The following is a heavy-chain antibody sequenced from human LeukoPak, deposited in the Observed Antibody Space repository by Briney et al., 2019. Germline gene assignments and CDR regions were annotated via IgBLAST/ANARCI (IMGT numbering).Heavy chain of an antibody. CDR2: ISGSSSYI. V-gene: IGHV3-21*01. J-gene: IGHJ4*02. CDR3: ARDLSEAYFDY. Sequence: GGSLRLSCAASGFTFSSYSMNWVRQAPGKGLEWVSSISGSSSYINYADSVKGRFTISRDNAKNSLYLQMNSLRAEDTAVYYCARDLSEAYFDYWGQGTLVTVSS. CDR1: GFTFSSYS.